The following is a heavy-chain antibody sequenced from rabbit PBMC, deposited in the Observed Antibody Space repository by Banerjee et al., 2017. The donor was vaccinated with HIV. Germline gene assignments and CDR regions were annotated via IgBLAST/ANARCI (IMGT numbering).Heavy chain of an antibody. D-gene: IGHD7-1*01. J-gene: IGHJ4*01. V-gene: IGHV1S45*01. CDR1: GFSFSNGYV. CDR3: ARAGYRGYGYYL. Sequence: QEQLEESGGDLVKPEGSLTLTCTASGFSFSNGYVMCWVRQAPGKGLEWIACIETTSGATWYASWAKGRFTISKTSSTTVTLEMTSLTAADTATYLCARAGYRGYGYYLWGPGTLVTVS. CDR2: IETTSGAT.